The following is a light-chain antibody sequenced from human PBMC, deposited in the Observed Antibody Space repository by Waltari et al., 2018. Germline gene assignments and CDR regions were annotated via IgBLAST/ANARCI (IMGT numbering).Light chain of an antibody. CDR1: QTVNSN. V-gene: IGKV3-15*01. J-gene: IGKJ3*01. CDR2: GAS. CDR3: QHYNNWSGA. Sequence: EIVMTQYPATLSVSPGERATHSCRASQTVNSNLAWFQQRPGQAPRLLIYGASTRATGIPARFSGSGSGTEFTLTISSLQSEDFAVYYCQHYNNWSGAFGPGTKVDIK.